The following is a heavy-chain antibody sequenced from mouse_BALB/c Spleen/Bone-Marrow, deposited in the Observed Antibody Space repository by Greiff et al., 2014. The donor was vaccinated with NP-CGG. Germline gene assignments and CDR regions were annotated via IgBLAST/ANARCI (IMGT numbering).Heavy chain of an antibody. CDR1: GYTFTSYW. V-gene: IGHV1S81*02. D-gene: IGHD2-10*01. CDR2: INPSNGRT. CDR3: AIGLLGDY. J-gene: IGHJ4*01. Sequence: QVQLQQSGAELVKPGASVKLSCKASGYTFTSYWMHWVKQRPGQGLEWIGEINPSNGRTNYNEKFKSKATLTVDKSSSTAYTQLSSLTSEDSAVYYCAIGLLGDYWGQGTSVTVSS.